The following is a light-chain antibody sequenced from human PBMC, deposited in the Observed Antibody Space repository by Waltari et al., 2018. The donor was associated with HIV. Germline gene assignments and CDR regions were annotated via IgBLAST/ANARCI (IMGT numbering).Light chain of an antibody. Sequence: IVLTQSPATLSLSPGERATLSCRASRSVSIDLAWFQHKPGQAPRLLIYDASTRAPGIPARFSGSGSGTDFTLTISRLEPEDSAVYYCQQRSNWPPFTFGQGTKLEIK. CDR1: RSVSID. J-gene: IGKJ2*01. V-gene: IGKV3-11*01. CDR2: DAS. CDR3: QQRSNWPPFT.